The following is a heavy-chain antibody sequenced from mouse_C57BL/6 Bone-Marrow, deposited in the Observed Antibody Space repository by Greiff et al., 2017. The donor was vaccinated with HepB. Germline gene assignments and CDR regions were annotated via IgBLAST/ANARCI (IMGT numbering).Heavy chain of an antibody. CDR2: ISSGGDYI. V-gene: IGHV5-9-1*02. Sequence: EVQLVESGEGLVKPGGSLKLSCAASGFTFSSYAMSWVRQTPEKRLEWVAYISSGGDYIYYADTVKGRFTISRDNARNTLYLQMSSLKSEDTAMYYCTRAPLITTVVATWAMDYWGQGTSVTVSS. D-gene: IGHD1-1*01. CDR3: TRAPLITTVVATWAMDY. J-gene: IGHJ4*01. CDR1: GFTFSSYA.